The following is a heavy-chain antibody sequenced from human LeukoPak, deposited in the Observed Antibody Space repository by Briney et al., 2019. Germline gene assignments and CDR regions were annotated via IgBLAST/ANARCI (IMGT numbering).Heavy chain of an antibody. CDR3: ARGSGVTPVNY. Sequence: SETLSLTCAVYGGSFSSYYWSWIRQPPGKGLEWIGYIYYSGSTNYNPSLKSRVTISVDTSKNQFSLNLSSVTAADTAVYFCARGSGVTPVNYWGQGTLVTVSS. CDR1: GGSFSSYY. V-gene: IGHV4-59*01. J-gene: IGHJ4*02. CDR2: IYYSGST. D-gene: IGHD4-11*01.